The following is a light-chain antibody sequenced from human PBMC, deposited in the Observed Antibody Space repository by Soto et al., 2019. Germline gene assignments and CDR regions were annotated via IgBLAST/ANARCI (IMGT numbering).Light chain of an antibody. V-gene: IGKV3-20*01. CDR1: QSVSTY. CDR3: QQYGRT. CDR2: GAS. J-gene: IGKJ4*01. Sequence: EILLPQSPGTLSLSPGERATLSCRASQSVSTYLAWYQQQPGQAPRLLIYGASSRATGIPDRFSGSGSGTDFTLTISRLEPEEAAVYYWQQYGRTVGGGTKVDIK.